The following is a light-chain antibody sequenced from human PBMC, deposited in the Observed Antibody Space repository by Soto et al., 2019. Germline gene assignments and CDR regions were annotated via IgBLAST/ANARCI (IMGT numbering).Light chain of an antibody. Sequence: QSVLTQPPSVSGAPRQRVTISCSGSRSNIGNNAVNWYQQFPGRAPKLLIYYDDLLPSGVSDRFSGSKSGTSASLAISGLQSEDEADYYCATWDDSLNGQVFGGGIKLTVL. CDR2: YDD. CDR3: ATWDDSLNGQV. J-gene: IGLJ2*01. V-gene: IGLV1-36*01. CDR1: RSNIGNNA.